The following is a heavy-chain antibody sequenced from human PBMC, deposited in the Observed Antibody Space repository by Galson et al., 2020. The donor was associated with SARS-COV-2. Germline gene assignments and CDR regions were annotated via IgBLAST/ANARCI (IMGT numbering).Heavy chain of an antibody. CDR2: VYPSGTT. CDR3: ARQGVNMIVLVTVPGWYFDL. V-gene: IGHV4-38-2*02. J-gene: IGHJ2*01. D-gene: IGHD3-22*01. Sequence: SETLSLTCTVSGYSVSTTNYWGWVRQPPERGLEWIGSVYPSGTTYYNPSLKSRVTISVDTSKNQFSLRLDSVTAADTAIYYCARQGVNMIVLVTVPGWYFDLWGRGTLVTVSS. CDR1: GYSVSTTNY.